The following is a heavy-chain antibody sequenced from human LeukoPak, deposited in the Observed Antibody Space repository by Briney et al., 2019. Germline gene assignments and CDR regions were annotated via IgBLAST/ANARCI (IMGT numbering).Heavy chain of an antibody. CDR1: GGTFSSYA. J-gene: IGHJ6*02. CDR2: IIPILGIA. CDR3: ARDVGDRYYYYGMDV. Sequence: SVKVSCKASGGTFSSYAISWVRQAPGQGLEWMGRIIPILGIANYAQKFQGRVTITADKSTSTAYMELSSLRSEDTAVYYCARDVGDRYYYYGMDVWGQGTTVTVSS. V-gene: IGHV1-69*04.